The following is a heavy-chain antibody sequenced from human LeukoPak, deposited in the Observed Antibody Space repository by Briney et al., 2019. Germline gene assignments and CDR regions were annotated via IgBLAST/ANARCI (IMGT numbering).Heavy chain of an antibody. V-gene: IGHV1-18*01. Sequence: ASVKVSCTASGYTFTSYGISWVRQAPGQGLEWMGWISAYNGNTNYAQKLQGRVTMTTDTSTSTAYMELRSLRSDDTAAYYCAISLLYGYFDYWGQGTLVTVSS. D-gene: IGHD3-3*01. CDR3: AISLLYGYFDY. CDR2: ISAYNGNT. J-gene: IGHJ4*02. CDR1: GYTFTSYG.